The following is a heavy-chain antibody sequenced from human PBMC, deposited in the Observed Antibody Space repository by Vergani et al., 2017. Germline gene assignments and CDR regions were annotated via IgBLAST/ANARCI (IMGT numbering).Heavy chain of an antibody. Sequence: VLLQEPGPGLVRPSETLSLMCSVSGASIDSFYWGWIRQSPGKGLEWIGYVFRNGNVNYNPSFNFRVAIDTSNNQLSLKLTSVTAADTAVYYCARDFAGEWYFDLWGRGTMVTVSS. D-gene: IGHD6-13*01. CDR2: VFRNGNV. J-gene: IGHJ2*01. V-gene: IGHV4-59*01. CDR3: ARDFAGEWYFDL. CDR1: GASIDSFY.